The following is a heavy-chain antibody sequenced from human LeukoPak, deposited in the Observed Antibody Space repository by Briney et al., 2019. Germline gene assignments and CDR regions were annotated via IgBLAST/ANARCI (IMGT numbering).Heavy chain of an antibody. V-gene: IGHV3-49*04. CDR2: IRSKAYGGTT. D-gene: IGHD2-2*01. CDR3: TRGKSPAPTPYYFDY. CDR1: GFTFSSYA. J-gene: IGHJ4*02. Sequence: GGSLRLSCAASGFTFSSYAMSWVRQAPGKGLEWVGFIRSKAYGGTTEYAASVKGRFTISRDDSKSIAYLQMNSLKTEDTAVYYCTRGKSPAPTPYYFDYWGQGTLVTVSS.